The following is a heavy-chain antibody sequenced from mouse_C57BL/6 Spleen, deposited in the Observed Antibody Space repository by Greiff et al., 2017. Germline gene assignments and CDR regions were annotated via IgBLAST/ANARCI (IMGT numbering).Heavy chain of an antibody. J-gene: IGHJ2*01. CDR3: ARDYYYGSSFDYFDY. CDR2: INPNNGGT. D-gene: IGHD1-1*01. Sequence: EVKLQQSGPELVKPGASVKISCKASGYTFTDYYMNWVKQSHGKSLEWIGDINPNNGGTSYNQKFKGKATLTVDKSSSTAYMELHSLTSEDSAVYYCARDYYYGSSFDYFDYWGQGTTLTVSS. CDR1: GYTFTDYY. V-gene: IGHV1-26*01.